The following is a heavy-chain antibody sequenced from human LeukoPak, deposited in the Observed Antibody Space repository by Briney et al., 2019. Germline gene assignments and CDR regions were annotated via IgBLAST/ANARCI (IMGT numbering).Heavy chain of an antibody. D-gene: IGHD3-9*01. CDR3: ARDPNYDILTGPYYYYYGMDV. Sequence: GGSLRLSCAASGFTFSSYAMHWVRQAPGKGLEWVAVISYDGSNKYYADSVKGRFTISRDNSKNTLYLQMNSLRAEDTAVYYCARDPNYDILTGPYYYYYGMDVWGQGTTVTVSS. CDR1: GFTFSSYA. CDR2: ISYDGSNK. V-gene: IGHV3-30-3*01. J-gene: IGHJ6*02.